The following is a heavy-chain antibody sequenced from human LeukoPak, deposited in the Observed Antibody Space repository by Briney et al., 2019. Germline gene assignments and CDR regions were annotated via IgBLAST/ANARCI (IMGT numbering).Heavy chain of an antibody. D-gene: IGHD6-19*01. J-gene: IGHJ4*02. CDR2: TYQRSKWYN. CDR3: ARSPSPYSSGWYFDY. Sequence: SSQTLSLTCAISGDSVSINSAAWNWIRQSPSRGLEWLGRTYQRSKWYNDYAVSVKSRITINPDIPKNQFSLQLNSVTPEDTAVYYCARSPSPYSSGWYFDYWGQGTLVTVSS. V-gene: IGHV6-1*01. CDR1: GDSVSINSAA.